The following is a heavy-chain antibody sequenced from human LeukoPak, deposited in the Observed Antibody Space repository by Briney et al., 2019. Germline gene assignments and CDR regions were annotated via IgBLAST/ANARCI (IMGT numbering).Heavy chain of an antibody. CDR2: TNHGGST. CDR1: GGSLSGYS. Sequence: SETLSLTCAVYGGSLSGYSWTWIPKPPGKGLKWIGETNHGGSTNYNPSLKSRVTISVDTSKNQFSLNLNSVTAADTAVYYCARGRYCGSTSCPPGPYWGQGTLVTVSS. CDR3: ARGRYCGSTSCPPGPY. J-gene: IGHJ4*02. D-gene: IGHD2-2*01. V-gene: IGHV4-34*01.